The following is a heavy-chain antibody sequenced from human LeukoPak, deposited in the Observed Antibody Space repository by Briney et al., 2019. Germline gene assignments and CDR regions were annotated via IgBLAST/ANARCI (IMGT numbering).Heavy chain of an antibody. V-gene: IGHV3-23*01. CDR3: AKSSGSYYDSSGYLDDY. CDR2: ISGSGGST. CDR1: GFTFSSYA. Sequence: PGGSLRLSCAASGFTFSSYAMSWVRQAPGKGLEWVSAISGSGGSTYYADSVKGRFTISRVNSKNTLYLQMNSLRAEDTAVYYCAKSSGSYYDSSGYLDDYWGQGTLVTVSS. D-gene: IGHD3-22*01. J-gene: IGHJ4*02.